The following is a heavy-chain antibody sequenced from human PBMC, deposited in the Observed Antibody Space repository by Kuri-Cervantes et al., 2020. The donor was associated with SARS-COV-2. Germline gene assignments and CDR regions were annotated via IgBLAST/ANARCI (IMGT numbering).Heavy chain of an antibody. J-gene: IGHJ3*02. CDR1: GFTFSSYA. D-gene: IGHD2-2*01. Sequence: GESLKISCAASGFTFSSYAMSWVRQAPGKGLEWVSAISGSGGSTYYADSVKGRFTISRDNSKNTLYLQMNSLRAEDTAVYYCAKDVSSTSWQKGAFDILGQGTMVTVSS. V-gene: IGHV3-23*01. CDR3: AKDVSSTSWQKGAFDI. CDR2: ISGSGGST.